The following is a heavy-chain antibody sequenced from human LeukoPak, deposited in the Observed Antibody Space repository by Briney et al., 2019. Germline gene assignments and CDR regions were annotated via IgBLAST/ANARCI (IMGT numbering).Heavy chain of an antibody. Sequence: ASVKVSCKASGYILTTYGISWVRQAPGQGLEWMGWISAYNGDTDFAQHLQGRVSMTIDASTNTAYMELRSLRSDDTAVYYCARDLGSNFYYALDYWGQGTLVTVSS. CDR2: ISAYNGDT. D-gene: IGHD3-22*01. CDR1: GYILTTYG. CDR3: ARDLGSNFYYALDY. V-gene: IGHV1-18*01. J-gene: IGHJ4*02.